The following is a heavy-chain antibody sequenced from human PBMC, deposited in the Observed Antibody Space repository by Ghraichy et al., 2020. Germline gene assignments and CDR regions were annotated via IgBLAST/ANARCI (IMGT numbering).Heavy chain of an antibody. Sequence: SETLSLTCAVSGGSISSSNWWSWVRQPPGKGLEWIGEIYHSGSTNYNPSLKSRVTISVDKSKNQFSLKRSSVTAADTAVYYCASYRAGDSSRWFDYWGQGTLVTVSS. J-gene: IGHJ4*02. CDR3: ASYRAGDSSRWFDY. D-gene: IGHD6-13*01. V-gene: IGHV4-4*02. CDR2: IYHSGST. CDR1: GGSISSSNW.